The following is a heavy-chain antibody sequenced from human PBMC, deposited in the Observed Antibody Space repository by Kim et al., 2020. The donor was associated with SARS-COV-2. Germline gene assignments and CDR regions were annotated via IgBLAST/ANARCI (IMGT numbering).Heavy chain of an antibody. D-gene: IGHD3-3*01. CDR3: TRSHGVY. Sequence: SETLSLTFIVSGGSISSRTYYWGWVRQPPGKGLEWIGMISYSGSAPYNPSLKGRVSISLDTSKNQFSLRLYPVTAADTAVYYCTRSHGVYWGQGTLVTVSS. CDR2: ISYSGSA. J-gene: IGHJ4*02. V-gene: IGHV4-39*01. CDR1: GGSISSRTYY.